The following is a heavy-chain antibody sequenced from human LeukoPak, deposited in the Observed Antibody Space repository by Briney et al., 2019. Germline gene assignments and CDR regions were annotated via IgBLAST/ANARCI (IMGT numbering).Heavy chain of an antibody. V-gene: IGHV1-18*01. D-gene: IGHD4-23*01. Sequence: VASVKVSCKASGYTFTSYGISWVRQAPGQGLEWMGWISDYNGNTNYAQKLKGRVTMTTDTSTSTAYMELRSLRSDDTAVYYCARDSSSDYGGNSGLDYWGQGTLVTVSS. CDR1: GYTFTSYG. CDR3: ARDSSSDYGGNSGLDY. CDR2: ISDYNGNT. J-gene: IGHJ4*02.